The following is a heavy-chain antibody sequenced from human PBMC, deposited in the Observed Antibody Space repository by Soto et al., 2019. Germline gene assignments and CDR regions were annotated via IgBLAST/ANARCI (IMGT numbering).Heavy chain of an antibody. D-gene: IGHD1-1*01. V-gene: IGHV1-46*01. J-gene: IGHJ4*02. CDR1: GYTFTSYY. CDR2: INPNGGST. CDR3: ARNLATGDY. Sequence: QVQLVQSGAELKKPGASVKLSCNAPGYTFTSYYIHWARQTPGQGLEWMAIINPNGGSTNYAQKFQGRVTVTRDTSTSTVYLELTSLRSEDTAVYYCARNLATGDYWGQGTLVTVSS.